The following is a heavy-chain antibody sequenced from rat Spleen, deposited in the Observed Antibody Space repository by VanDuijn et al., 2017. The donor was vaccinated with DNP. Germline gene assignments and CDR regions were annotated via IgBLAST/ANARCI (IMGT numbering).Heavy chain of an antibody. V-gene: IGHV5-20*01. CDR3: TTRGNYGGYDY. J-gene: IGHJ2*01. CDR2: ISNDGSST. CDR1: GFTFSDYY. Sequence: EVQVVESGGGLVQPGRSLKLSCAASGFTFSDYYMAWVRQAPTKGLEWVASISNDGSSTFYRDSVTGRFTISRDFAKSTLYLQMDSLRSEDSATYYCTTRGNYGGYDYWGQGVMVTVSS. D-gene: IGHD1-11*01.